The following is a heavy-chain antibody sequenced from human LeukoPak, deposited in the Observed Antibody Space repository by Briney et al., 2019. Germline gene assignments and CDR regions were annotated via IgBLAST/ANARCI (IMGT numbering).Heavy chain of an antibody. CDR1: GYSFTNYW. D-gene: IGHD3/OR15-3a*01. CDR3: ARHGLEMTPDF. CDR2: IYPGDSDT. J-gene: IGHJ4*02. V-gene: IGHV5-51*01. Sequence: GESLKISCKGSGYSFTNYWIGWVRQMPGKGLEWMGIIYPGDSDTRYSPSFQDQVTISADKSITTAYLQWSSLKASDTAMYYCARHGLEMTPDFWGQGTLVTVSS.